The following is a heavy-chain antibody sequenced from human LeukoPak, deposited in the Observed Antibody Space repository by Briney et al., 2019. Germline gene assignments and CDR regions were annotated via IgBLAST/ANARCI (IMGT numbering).Heavy chain of an antibody. CDR2: IYSGGDT. V-gene: IGHV3-66*01. D-gene: IGHD5-18*01. Sequence: GGSLRLSCAASGFTFSNAWMSWVRQAPGKGLEWVSIIYSGGDTYYADSVKGRFTISRDNSKNTVYLQMNSLRAEDTAVYYCARGGRGYNYGPDYWGQGTLVTVSS. CDR1: GFTFSNAW. J-gene: IGHJ4*02. CDR3: ARGGRGYNYGPDY.